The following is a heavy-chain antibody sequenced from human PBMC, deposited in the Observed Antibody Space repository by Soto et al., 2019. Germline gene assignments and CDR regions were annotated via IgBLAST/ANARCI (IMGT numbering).Heavy chain of an antibody. CDR2: ISRSGGTS. D-gene: IGHD2-2*02. CDR3: ARGDCSAAGCYIHYYYGMDV. J-gene: IGHJ6*02. V-gene: IGHV3-23*01. Sequence: GGSLRLSCAAAGFTFRNYAMSWVRQAPGKGLEWVSAISRSGGTSYYADSVKGRFTISRDNAKNTLYLQMDNLRAEDSAVYYCARGDCSAAGCYIHYYYGMDVWGQGTTVTVSS. CDR1: GFTFRNYA.